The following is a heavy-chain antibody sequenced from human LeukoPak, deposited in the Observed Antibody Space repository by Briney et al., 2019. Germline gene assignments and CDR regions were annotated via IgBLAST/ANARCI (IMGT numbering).Heavy chain of an antibody. V-gene: IGHV4-61*02. Sequence: TLSLTCTVSGGSISSGSYYWSWIRQPAGKGLEWIGRIYTSGSTNYNPSLKSRVTISVDTSKNQFSLKLSSVTAADTAVYYCARGSSSSWIFDYWGQGTLVTVSS. D-gene: IGHD6-13*01. J-gene: IGHJ4*02. CDR1: GGSISSGSYY. CDR2: IYTSGST. CDR3: ARGSSSSWIFDY.